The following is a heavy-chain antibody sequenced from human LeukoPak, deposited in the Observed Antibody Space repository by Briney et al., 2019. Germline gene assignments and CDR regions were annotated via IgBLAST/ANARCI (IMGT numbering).Heavy chain of an antibody. J-gene: IGHJ2*01. Sequence: SETLSLTCTVSGGSISSYYWSWIRQPAGKGLEWIGRIYTSGSTNYNPSLKSRVTMSVDTSKSQFSLKLSSVTAADTAVYYCARGCSSSWYWYFDLWGRGTLVTVSS. CDR1: GGSISSYY. D-gene: IGHD6-13*01. CDR3: ARGCSSSWYWYFDL. V-gene: IGHV4-4*07. CDR2: IYTSGST.